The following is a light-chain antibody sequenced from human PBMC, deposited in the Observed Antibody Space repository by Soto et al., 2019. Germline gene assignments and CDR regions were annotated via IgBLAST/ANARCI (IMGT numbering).Light chain of an antibody. CDR2: AAS. CDR1: QSISSY. V-gene: IGKV1-39*01. J-gene: IGKJ1*01. Sequence: DIQMTQSPSSLSRSVGDRVRITCRASQSISSYLNWYQQKPGKAPKLLIYAASSLQSGVPSWFSGSGSGTDFTLTISSLQPEDFAAYYCQQSYSTPWTFGQGTKVDVK. CDR3: QQSYSTPWT.